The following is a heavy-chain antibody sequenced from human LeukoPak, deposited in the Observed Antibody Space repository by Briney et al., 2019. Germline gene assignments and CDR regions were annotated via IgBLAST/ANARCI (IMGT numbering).Heavy chain of an antibody. V-gene: IGHV3-23*01. CDR1: GFTFSSYA. Sequence: GGSLRPSCAASGFTFSSYAMSWVRQAPGKVLEWISAISGSGGSTYYADSVKGRFTISRDNSKNTLYLQMNSLRAEDTAVYYCAKFSPVEVVYGVYYYYYYYMDVWGKGTTVTVSS. CDR2: ISGSGGST. D-gene: IGHD3-22*01. CDR3: AKFSPVEVVYGVYYYYYYYMDV. J-gene: IGHJ6*03.